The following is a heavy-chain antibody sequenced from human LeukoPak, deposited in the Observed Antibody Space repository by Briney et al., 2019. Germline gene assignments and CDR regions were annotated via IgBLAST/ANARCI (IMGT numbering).Heavy chain of an antibody. CDR1: GFTFSSYW. CDR2: IKQDGSEK. Sequence: PGGSLRLSCAASGFTFSSYWMSWVRQAPGKGLEWVANIKQDGSEKYYVDSVKGRFTISRDNAKNSLYLQMNSLRAEDTAVYYCAGDRNYYDSSGYYYSGAFDYWGQGTLVTVSS. D-gene: IGHD3-22*01. J-gene: IGHJ4*02. V-gene: IGHV3-7*03. CDR3: AGDRNYYDSSGYYYSGAFDY.